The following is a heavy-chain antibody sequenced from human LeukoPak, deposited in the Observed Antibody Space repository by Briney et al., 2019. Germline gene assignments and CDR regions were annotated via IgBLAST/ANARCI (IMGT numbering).Heavy chain of an antibody. J-gene: IGHJ3*02. CDR3: ARDPTTVTKGLDI. CDR2: TSYIGST. D-gene: IGHD4-17*01. V-gene: IGHV4-59*11. CDR1: GGSISSHY. Sequence: SETLSLTCTVSGGSISSHYWSWIRQPPGKGLEWIGYTSYIGSTNYNPSLKSRVTISVDTSKNQFSLKLSSVTAADAAVYFCARDPTTVTKGLDIWGQGTMVTVSS.